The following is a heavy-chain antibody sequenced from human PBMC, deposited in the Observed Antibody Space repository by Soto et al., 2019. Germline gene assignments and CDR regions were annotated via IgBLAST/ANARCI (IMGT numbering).Heavy chain of an antibody. V-gene: IGHV3-48*03. J-gene: IGHJ6*02. D-gene: IGHD2-2*01. Sequence: EVQLVESGGGLAQPGGSLRLSCAASGFTFSKYEMNWVRQAPGKGLEWVSYTSSSGNTIYYGDSVKGRFTVSRDNAKNSLFLQMNILRAEDTAVYYCARVFSRPYYYYGMDVWGQGTTVTVSS. CDR1: GFTFSKYE. CDR3: ARVFSRPYYYYGMDV. CDR2: TSSSGNTI.